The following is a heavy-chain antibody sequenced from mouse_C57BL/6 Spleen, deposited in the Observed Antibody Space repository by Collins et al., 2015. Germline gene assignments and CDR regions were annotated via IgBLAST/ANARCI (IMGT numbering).Heavy chain of an antibody. J-gene: IGHJ3*01. CDR3: ARRFRPGTGFAY. CDR2: INPSNGGT. V-gene: IGHV1-53*01. Sequence: GQGLDWIGNINPSNGGTNYNEKFKSKATLTVDKSSSTAYMQLSSLTSEDSAVYYCARRFRPGTGFAYWGQGTLVTVSA. D-gene: IGHD4-1*01.